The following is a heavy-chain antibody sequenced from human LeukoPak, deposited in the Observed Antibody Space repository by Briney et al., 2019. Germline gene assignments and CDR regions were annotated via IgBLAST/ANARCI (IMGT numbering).Heavy chain of an antibody. D-gene: IGHD2-15*01. CDR2: ISSSSIFT. CDR1: GFTFSDYY. Sequence: GGSLRLSCAASGFTFSDYYMFWIRQAPGKGLEWVSYISSSSIFTNYADSVKGRFIISRDNAKKSLYLQMDSLRAEDTAVYYCASAVVPLLAVDVWGQGTTVTVSS. J-gene: IGHJ6*02. CDR3: ASAVVPLLAVDV. V-gene: IGHV3-11*03.